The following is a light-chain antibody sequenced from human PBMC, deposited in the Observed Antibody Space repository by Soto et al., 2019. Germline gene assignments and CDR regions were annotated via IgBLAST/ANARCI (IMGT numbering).Light chain of an antibody. V-gene: IGLV1-40*01. J-gene: IGLJ1*01. CDR1: SSNIGSTYD. Sequence: QSALTQPPSVSGAPGQRVTISCTGSSSNIGSTYDVQWYQQLPGTAPKLLIHGNTDRPSGVPDRFSGSKSGTSASLAITGLQADDEADYYCQSYDDSLRVHYVFGTGTKVTVL. CDR3: QSYDDSLRVHYV. CDR2: GNT.